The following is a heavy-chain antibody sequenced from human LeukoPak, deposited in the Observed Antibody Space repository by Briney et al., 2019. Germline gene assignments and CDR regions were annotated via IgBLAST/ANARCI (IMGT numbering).Heavy chain of an antibody. Sequence: PGGSLRLSCAASGFTFSSYAMSWVRQAPGKGLEWVSAISGSGGSTYYADSVKGRFTISRDNSKNTLYLQMNSLRAEDTAVYYCARTPPGEQLEGLHDYWGQGTLVTVSS. V-gene: IGHV3-23*01. CDR3: ARTPPGEQLEGLHDY. D-gene: IGHD6-13*01. J-gene: IGHJ4*02. CDR1: GFTFSSYA. CDR2: ISGSGGST.